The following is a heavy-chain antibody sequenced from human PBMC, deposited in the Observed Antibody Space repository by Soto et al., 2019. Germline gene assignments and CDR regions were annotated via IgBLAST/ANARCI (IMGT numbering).Heavy chain of an antibody. CDR2: IYHSGTT. CDR3: ASHVVVARTRGFDY. CDR1: GGSLSDNW. Sequence: QVQLQESGPGMVKHSGTLSLTCAVSGGSLSDNWWSWVRQHQGKGLEWIGEIYHSGTTNYNLSLKSRVTILVDKSASQISLTLNAVTAADTAVYYCASHVVVARTRGFDYWGQGTLVTVSS. V-gene: IGHV4-4*02. J-gene: IGHJ4*02. D-gene: IGHD2-15*01.